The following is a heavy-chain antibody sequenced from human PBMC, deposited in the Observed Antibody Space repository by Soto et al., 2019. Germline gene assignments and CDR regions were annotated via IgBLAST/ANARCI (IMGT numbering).Heavy chain of an antibody. D-gene: IGHD6-13*01. J-gene: IGHJ4*02. CDR1: GGSISDYY. CDR3: ARDLFYSSRGHFGV. CDR2: IYYSGST. V-gene: IGHV4-59*01. Sequence: SETLSLTCPVSGGSISDYYWSWIRQPPGKGLELIGYIYYSGSTNYNPSLKSRVTISVDTSKNQFSLKLSSVTAADTAVYYCARDLFYSSRGHFGVWGQAALVNVSS.